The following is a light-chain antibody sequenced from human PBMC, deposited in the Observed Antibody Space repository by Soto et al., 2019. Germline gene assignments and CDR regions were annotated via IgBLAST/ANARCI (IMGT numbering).Light chain of an antibody. CDR1: SSDVGGYNY. J-gene: IGLJ1*01. CDR3: SSYTSSSTLYV. CDR2: EVS. Sequence: QSVLTQPASVSGSPAQSITISCTGTSSDVGGYNYVSWYRQHPGKAPKLMIYEVSNRPSGFSNRFSGSKSGNTASLTISGLRAEDEADYYCSSYTSSSTLYVFGTGTKLTVL. V-gene: IGLV2-14*01.